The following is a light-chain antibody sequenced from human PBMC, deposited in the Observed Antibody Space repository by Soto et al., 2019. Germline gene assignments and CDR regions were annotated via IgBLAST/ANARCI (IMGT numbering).Light chain of an antibody. CDR2: DVT. CDR3: SSYTTRRTLV. J-gene: IGLJ2*01. V-gene: IGLV2-14*01. CDR1: SSDVGAYDF. Sequence: QSALTQPASVSGSPGQSITISCTGTSSDVGAYDFVSWYQHSPGKAPKLVTFDVTHRPQGISDRFSGSKSANTTTLTISGRQAADEACYYFSSYTTRRTLVFGGGTNVTVL.